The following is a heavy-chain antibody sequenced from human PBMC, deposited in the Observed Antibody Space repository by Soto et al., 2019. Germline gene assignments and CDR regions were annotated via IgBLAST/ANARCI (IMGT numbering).Heavy chain of an antibody. CDR3: ARGQSTAIFGVITPFDS. CDR2: IHDSGST. V-gene: IGHV4-59*01. J-gene: IGHJ4*02. D-gene: IGHD3-3*01. CDR1: GASSSPYY. Sequence: SETLSLTCTVSGASSSPYYWSWIRQPPGKGLEWIGYIHDSGSTNYNPSLKSRVTISVDTSKNQFSLNLSSVTAADTAVYYCARGQSTAIFGVITPFDSWGQGTLVTVSS.